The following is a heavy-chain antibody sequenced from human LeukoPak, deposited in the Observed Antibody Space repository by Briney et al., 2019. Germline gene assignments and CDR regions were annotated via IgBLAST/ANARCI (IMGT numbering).Heavy chain of an antibody. J-gene: IGHJ4*02. CDR2: MNPNSGNT. D-gene: IGHD5-24*01. CDR3: ARVYGYKMYYFDY. CDR1: GYTFTSYD. Sequence: ASVKVSCKASGYTFTSYDINWGRQATGQGLEWMGWMNPNSGNTGYAQKFQGRVTITADESTSTAYMELSSLRSEDTAVYYCARVYGYKMYYFDYWGQGTLVTVSS. V-gene: IGHV1-8*01.